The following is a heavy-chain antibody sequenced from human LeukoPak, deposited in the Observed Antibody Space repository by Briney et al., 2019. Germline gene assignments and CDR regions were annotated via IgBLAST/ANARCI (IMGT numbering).Heavy chain of an antibody. CDR2: IYYSGST. V-gene: IGHV4-31*03. CDR3: ARDGGYCSGGNCFDAFDI. J-gene: IGHJ3*02. CDR1: GGSISSGGYY. D-gene: IGHD2-15*01. Sequence: SETLSLTCTVSGGSISSGGYYWSWLRQHPGKGLEWIGYIYYSGSTYYNPSLKSRVTVSVDTSKNQFFLKLSSVTAADTAVYYCARDGGYCSGGNCFDAFDIWGQGTMVTVSS.